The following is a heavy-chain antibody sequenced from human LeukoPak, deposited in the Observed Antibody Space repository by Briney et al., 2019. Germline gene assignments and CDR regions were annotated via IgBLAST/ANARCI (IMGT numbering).Heavy chain of an antibody. CDR3: AKDRLPGGIAVAGTDDGMDV. CDR1: GFSLDDCA. CDR2: ISGDGGDT. D-gene: IGHD6-19*01. V-gene: IGHV3-43*02. Sequence: GGSLRLSCVASGFSLDDCAMHWVRQVPGKGLECVSLISGDGGDTYYADSVKGRFTISRDNSRNSLYLQMNSLRTEDTAFYYCAKDRLPGGIAVAGTDDGMDVWGQGTTVTVSS. J-gene: IGHJ6*02.